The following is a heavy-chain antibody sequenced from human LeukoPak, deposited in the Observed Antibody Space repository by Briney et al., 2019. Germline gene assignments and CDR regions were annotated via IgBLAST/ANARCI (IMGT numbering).Heavy chain of an antibody. Sequence: SETLSLTCTVSGGSISSSSYYWGWIRKPPGKGLEWIGSIYYSGNTYYKVSLKSRVTISVDTSKNQFALKLRSVTAADTAVYYCMGYATATASFDYWGQGTLVTVSS. D-gene: IGHD2-2*01. CDR3: MGYATATASFDY. CDR2: IYYSGNT. V-gene: IGHV4-39*01. CDR1: GGSISSSSYY. J-gene: IGHJ4*02.